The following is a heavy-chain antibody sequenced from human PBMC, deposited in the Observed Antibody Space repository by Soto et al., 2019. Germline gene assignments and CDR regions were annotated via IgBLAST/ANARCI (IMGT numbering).Heavy chain of an antibody. J-gene: IGHJ6*02. D-gene: IGHD4-4*01. V-gene: IGHV3-15*01. CDR1: GFTFSNAW. CDR2: IKSKTDGGTT. Sequence: PGGSLRLSCAASGFTFSNAWMSWVRQAPGKGLEWVGRIKSKTDGGTTDYAAPVKGRFTISRDDSKNTLYLQMNSLKIEDTAVYYCTTDETSNPTHVYYYYGMDVWGQGTTVTVSS. CDR3: TTDETSNPTHVYYYYGMDV.